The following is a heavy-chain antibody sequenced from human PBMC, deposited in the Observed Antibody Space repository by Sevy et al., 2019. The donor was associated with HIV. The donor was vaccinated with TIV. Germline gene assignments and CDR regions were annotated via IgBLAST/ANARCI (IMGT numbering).Heavy chain of an antibody. CDR3: ARHNTNYNYALDV. CDR2: IKQDGSEN. CDR1: GFTFTTYW. V-gene: IGHV3-7*01. J-gene: IGHJ6*02. Sequence: GGSLRLSCVASGFTFTTYWVTWVRQAPGKGLEWVANIKQDGSENYYVDSVKRRFTISRDNAKNSLYLQMNSLRADDTAVYYCARHNTNYNYALDVWGQGTTVTVSS. D-gene: IGHD2-2*01.